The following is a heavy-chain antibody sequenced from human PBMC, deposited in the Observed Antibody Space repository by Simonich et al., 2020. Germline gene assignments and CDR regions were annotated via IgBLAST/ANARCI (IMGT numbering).Heavy chain of an antibody. V-gene: IGHV1-18*01. CDR1: GYTFTSYG. J-gene: IGHJ4*02. CDR2: ISAYKGNT. CDR3: ARASRGTWWYYYFDY. D-gene: IGHD2-15*01. Sequence: QVQLVQSGAEVKKPGASVKVSCKASGYTFTSYGISWGRQAPGQGLEWMGWISAYKGNTNDAQKLQGRVTMTTDTSTSTAYMELRSLRSDDTAVYYCARASRGTWWYYYFDYWGQGTLVTVSS.